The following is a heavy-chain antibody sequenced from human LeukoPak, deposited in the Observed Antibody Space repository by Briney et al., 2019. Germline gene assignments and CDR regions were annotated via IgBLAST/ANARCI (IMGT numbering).Heavy chain of an antibody. Sequence: GGSLRCYCAASGFTFSSYWMHWVRQAPGKGLVWVSRINSDGSITTYADSVKGRVTISRDNAKNTPYLQMNSLRAEDTAVYYCARAFTAGDDYWGQGPLVTVSS. CDR1: GFTFSSYW. D-gene: IGHD1-14*01. CDR2: INSDGSIT. CDR3: ARAFTAGDDY. J-gene: IGHJ4*02. V-gene: IGHV3-74*01.